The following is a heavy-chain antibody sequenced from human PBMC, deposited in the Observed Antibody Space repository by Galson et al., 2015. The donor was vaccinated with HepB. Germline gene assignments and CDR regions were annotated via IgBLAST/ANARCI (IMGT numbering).Heavy chain of an antibody. CDR1: GFTFSSYG. Sequence: SLRLSCAASGFTFSSYGMHWVRQAPGKGLEWVAVISYDGSSKYYADSVKGRFTISRDNSKNTLYLQMNSLRAEDTAVYYCAKDYGDYYFDYWGQGTLVTVSS. D-gene: IGHD4-17*01. CDR3: AKDYGDYYFDY. J-gene: IGHJ4*02. CDR2: ISYDGSSK. V-gene: IGHV3-30*18.